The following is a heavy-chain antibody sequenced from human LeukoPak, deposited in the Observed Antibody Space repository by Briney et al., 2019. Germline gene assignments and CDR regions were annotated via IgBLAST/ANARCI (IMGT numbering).Heavy chain of an antibody. D-gene: IGHD6-13*01. CDR2: INHSGST. CDR3: RLYSSSWSYYDFDY. V-gene: IGHV4-34*08. Sequence: GSLRLSCAASGFTFSSYWMSWIRQPPGKGLEWIGEINHSGSTNYNPSLKSRVTISVDTSKNQFSLKLSSVTAADTAVYYCRLYSSSWSYYDFDYWGQGTLVTVSS. J-gene: IGHJ4*02. CDR1: GFTFSSYW.